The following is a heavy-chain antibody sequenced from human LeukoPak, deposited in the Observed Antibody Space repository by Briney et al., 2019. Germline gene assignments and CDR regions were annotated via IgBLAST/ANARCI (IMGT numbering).Heavy chain of an antibody. J-gene: IGHJ4*02. CDR1: GFTFSNYE. V-gene: IGHV4-39*01. D-gene: IGHD6-13*01. CDR2: IYYSGST. CDR3: ARLSRGSTWYGYIDY. Sequence: GSLRLSCAASGFTFSNYEMNWVRQAPGKGLEWIGSIYYSGSTYDNPSPKSRVTISVDTSKNQFSLQLSSVTAADTAMYYCARLSRGSTWYGYIDYWGQGTLVTVSS.